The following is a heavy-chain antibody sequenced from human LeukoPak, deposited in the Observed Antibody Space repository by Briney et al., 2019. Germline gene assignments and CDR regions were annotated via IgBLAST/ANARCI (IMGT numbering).Heavy chain of an antibody. CDR1: GFTFSSYG. D-gene: IGHD2-15*01. Sequence: PGGSLRLSCAASGFTFSSYGMHWVRQAPGKGLEWVAFIRYDGSNKYYADSVKGRFTISRDNSKNTLYLQMNSLRAEDTAVYYCAKELVVVVAATVPPSSERTETGYWGQGTLVTVSS. V-gene: IGHV3-30*02. CDR2: IRYDGSNK. CDR3: AKELVVVVAATVPPSSERTETGY. J-gene: IGHJ4*02.